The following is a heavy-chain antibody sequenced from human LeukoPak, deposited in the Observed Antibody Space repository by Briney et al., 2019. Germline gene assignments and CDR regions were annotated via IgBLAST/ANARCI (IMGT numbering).Heavy chain of an antibody. CDR1: GFPFSRYS. V-gene: IGHV3-48*04. Sequence: GGSLRLSCAASGFPFSRYSMNWVRQAPGKGLEWVSYISSSGTTIYYADSVKGRFTISRDNAKNSLYLQMNSLRAEDTAVYYCARRRDSGSLQHFDYWGQGTLVTVSS. CDR2: ISSSGTTI. D-gene: IGHD1-26*01. J-gene: IGHJ4*02. CDR3: ARRRDSGSLQHFDY.